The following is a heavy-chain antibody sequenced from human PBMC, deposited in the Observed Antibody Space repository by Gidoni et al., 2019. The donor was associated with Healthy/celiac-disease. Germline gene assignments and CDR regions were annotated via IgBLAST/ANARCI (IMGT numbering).Heavy chain of an antibody. Sequence: QVQLQESGPGLVKPSQTLSLTGTISGGSISSGGYYWSWFRQHPGKCLEWSGYIYYSGSTYYNPSLKSRVTISVDTSKNQFSLKLSSVTAADTAVYYCARASYDSSGYYYEDYFDYWGQGTLVTVSS. J-gene: IGHJ4*02. CDR2: IYYSGST. CDR1: GGSISSGGYY. V-gene: IGHV4-31*03. CDR3: ARASYDSSGYYYEDYFDY. D-gene: IGHD3-22*01.